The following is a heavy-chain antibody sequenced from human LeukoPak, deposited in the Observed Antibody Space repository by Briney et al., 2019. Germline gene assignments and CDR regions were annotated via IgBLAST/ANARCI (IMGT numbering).Heavy chain of an antibody. J-gene: IGHJ4*02. Sequence: GGSLRLSCAASGFTFSSYIMNWVRQAPGQGLEWVSSISSDSSYIYYADSVKGRFTISRDNAKNSLYLQMNSLRAEDTAVYYCARGSVGGGNYFDYWGQGTLVTVSS. D-gene: IGHD3-16*01. CDR2: ISSDSSYI. CDR1: GFTFSSYI. CDR3: ARGSVGGGNYFDY. V-gene: IGHV3-21*01.